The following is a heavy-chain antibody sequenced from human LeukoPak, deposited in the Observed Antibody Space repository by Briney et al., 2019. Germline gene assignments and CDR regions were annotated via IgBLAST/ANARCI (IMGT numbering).Heavy chain of an antibody. CDR3: ARVYSSGFWKEPSYYYYGMDV. J-gene: IGHJ6*02. CDR2: INPNSGNT. V-gene: IGHV1-8*02. Sequence: AASVKVSCKASGYTFTGYYMHWVRQAPGQGLEWMGRINPNSGNTGYAQKFQGRVTMTRNTSISTAYMELSSLRSEDTAVYYCARVYSSGFWKEPSYYYYGMDVWGQGTTVTVSS. CDR1: GYTFTGYY. D-gene: IGHD6-19*01.